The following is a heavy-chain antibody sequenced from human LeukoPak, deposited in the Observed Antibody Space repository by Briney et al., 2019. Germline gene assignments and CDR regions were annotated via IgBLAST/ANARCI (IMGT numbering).Heavy chain of an antibody. D-gene: IGHD2-15*01. CDR1: GGTFSSYA. CDR3: ARDRGYCSGGSCYVHYYYYMDV. Sequence: SVKASCKASGGTFSSYAISWVRQAPGQGLEWMGGIIPIFGTANYAQKFQGRVTITTDESTSTAYMELSSLRSEDTAVYYCARDRGYCSGGSCYVHYYYYMDVWGKGATVTVSS. CDR2: IIPIFGTA. V-gene: IGHV1-69*05. J-gene: IGHJ6*03.